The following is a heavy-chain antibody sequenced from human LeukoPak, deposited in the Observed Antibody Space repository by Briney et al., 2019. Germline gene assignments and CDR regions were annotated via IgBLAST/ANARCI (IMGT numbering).Heavy chain of an antibody. V-gene: IGHV1-2*02. CDR2: INPNGGGT. CDR1: GYTFTGYY. CDR3: ARVDAAAGGWFDP. J-gene: IGHJ5*02. D-gene: IGHD6-13*01. Sequence: VASVTVSCMASGYTFTGYYMHWVRQAPGQGLEWMGWINPNGGGTNYAQKFQGRVTMTRDTAISTAYMDLSRLTSDDTAVYYCARVDAAAGGWFDPWGQGTLVTVSS.